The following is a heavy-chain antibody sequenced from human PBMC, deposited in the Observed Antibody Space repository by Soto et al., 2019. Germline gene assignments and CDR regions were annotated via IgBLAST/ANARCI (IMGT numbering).Heavy chain of an antibody. CDR3: ARADSRNYYYYYYPMDV. CDR1: GFTFSSYA. Sequence: GGSLRLSCVASGFTFSSYAMHWVRQAPGKGLEYVSAISSNGGSTYYANSVKGRFTISRDNSKNTLYLQMGSLRVEDMAVYYCARADSRNYYYYYYPMDVWGQGTTVTVSS. J-gene: IGHJ6*02. D-gene: IGHD3-22*01. CDR2: ISSNGGST. V-gene: IGHV3-64*01.